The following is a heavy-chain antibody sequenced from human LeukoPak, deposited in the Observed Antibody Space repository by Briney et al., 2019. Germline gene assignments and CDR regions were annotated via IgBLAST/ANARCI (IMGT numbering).Heavy chain of an antibody. V-gene: IGHV4-59*01. J-gene: IGHJ5*02. CDR1: VGSISRYY. CDR3: ARESVAAGIVWFDP. D-gene: IGHD6-13*01. CDR2: IYYSGST. Sequence: SETLSLTCTVSVGSISRYYWSWIRQPPGKGLEWIGYIYYSGSTNYNPSLKSRVTISVDTSKNQFSLKLSSVTAADTAVYYCARESVAAGIVWFDPWGQGTLVTVSS.